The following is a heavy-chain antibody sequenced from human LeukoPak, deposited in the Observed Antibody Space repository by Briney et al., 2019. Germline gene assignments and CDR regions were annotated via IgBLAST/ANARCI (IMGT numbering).Heavy chain of an antibody. V-gene: IGHV4-34*01. CDR3: AINDGSGSYYKSDY. J-gene: IGHJ4*02. CDR1: GGSFSGYY. Sequence: SETLSLTCAVYGGSFSGYYWSWIRQPPGKGLEWIGEIDQSGSTNYNPSLKSRVTITIDTSKNQFSLKLNSVTAADTAVYYCAINDGSGSYYKSDYRGQGTLVTVSS. CDR2: IDQSGST. D-gene: IGHD3-10*01.